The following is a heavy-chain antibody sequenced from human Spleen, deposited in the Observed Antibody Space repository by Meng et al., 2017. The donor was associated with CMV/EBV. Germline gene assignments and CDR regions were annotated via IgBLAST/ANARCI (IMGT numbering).Heavy chain of an antibody. CDR3: ARALDNGFWYDGFDY. V-gene: IGHV6-1*01. D-gene: IGHD1-1*01. Sequence: SQTLSLTCAISGDSVSSNSAAWNWIRQSPSRGLEWLGRTYYRSKWYHDYAPSVKSRMSINPDTSKNQFSLQLTSVTPEDTAVYYCARALDNGFWYDGFDYWGQGTLVTVSS. J-gene: IGHJ4*02. CDR1: GDSVSSNSAA. CDR2: TYYRSKWYH.